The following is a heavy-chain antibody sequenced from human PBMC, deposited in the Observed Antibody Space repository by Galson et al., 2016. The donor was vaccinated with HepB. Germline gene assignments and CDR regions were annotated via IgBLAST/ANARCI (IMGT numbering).Heavy chain of an antibody. V-gene: IGHV3-21*01. D-gene: IGHD3-22*01. CDR3: VSSAYQYDSRGYYYREEWLDP. J-gene: IGHJ5*02. Sequence: SLRLSCAASGFTFSTYSMNWVRQPPGKGLEWVSSISSSGTYIYYADSLKGRFTISRDNAKNSLYLQMNSLRAEDTAVYYCVSSAYQYDSRGYYYREEWLDPWGQGTLVTVAS. CDR1: GFTFSTYS. CDR2: ISSSGTYI.